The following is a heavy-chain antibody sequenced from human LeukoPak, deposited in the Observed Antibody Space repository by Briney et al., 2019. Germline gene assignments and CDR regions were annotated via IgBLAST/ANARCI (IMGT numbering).Heavy chain of an antibody. D-gene: IGHD3-22*01. CDR3: ARGVTYYDDSGGYLPDY. CDR1: GHSLLTPGYY. J-gene: IGHJ4*02. CDR2: IYNRGLT. V-gene: IGHV4-31*03. Sequence: SETLSLTCTVSGHSLLTPGYYWTWIRQHPGRGLEWIGYIYNRGLTYYNPSLKSRVTISVDTSKNQFSLKLTSVTAADTALYYCARGVTYYDDSGGYLPDYWGQGTLVTVSS.